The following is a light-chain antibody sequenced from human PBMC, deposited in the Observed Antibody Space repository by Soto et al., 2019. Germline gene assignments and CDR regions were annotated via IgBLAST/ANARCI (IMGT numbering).Light chain of an antibody. CDR1: QNINKN. V-gene: IGKV3-11*01. J-gene: IGKJ5*01. Sequence: EIVLTQSPGTLPLSPRERATLSCRTSQNINKNLAWYQQTPGQAPRLLIYEASNRATGIPARSSGRGSGTGFTLTISGLAPEDVAVYYCQERSNWPITFGKGTRLEIK. CDR3: QERSNWPIT. CDR2: EAS.